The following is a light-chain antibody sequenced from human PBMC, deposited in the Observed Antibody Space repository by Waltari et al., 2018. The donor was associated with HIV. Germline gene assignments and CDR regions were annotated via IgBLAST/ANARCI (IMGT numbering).Light chain of an antibody. CDR1: TGAVTSDHY. V-gene: IGLV7-46*01. Sequence: QAVVTQEPSLTVSPGGTVTLTCDSSTGAVTSDHYPYWFQRTPGQAPRTLIYDTSNKHSWPPARFSGSLLGGKAALTLSGAQPEDEAEYYCLLSYGGARVFGGGTKLTVL. J-gene: IGLJ2*01. CDR3: LLSYGGARV. CDR2: DTS.